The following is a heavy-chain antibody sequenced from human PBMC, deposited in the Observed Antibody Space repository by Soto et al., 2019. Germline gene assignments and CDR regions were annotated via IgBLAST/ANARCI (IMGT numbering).Heavy chain of an antibody. Sequence: TSETLSLTCTVSGGSISSFYWCWIRQPAGKGLEWIGRIYSGGRNNYNPSLKSRVTMSVDTSKNQFSLRLSSVTAADTATYYCARGSSRWDYWGQGTLVTVSS. CDR1: GGSISSFY. CDR3: ARGSSRWDY. V-gene: IGHV4-4*07. J-gene: IGHJ4*02. D-gene: IGHD6-13*01. CDR2: IYSGGRN.